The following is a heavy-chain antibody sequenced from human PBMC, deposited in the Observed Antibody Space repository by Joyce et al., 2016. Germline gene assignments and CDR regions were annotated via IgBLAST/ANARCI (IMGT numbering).Heavy chain of an antibody. J-gene: IGHJ4*02. CDR1: GGPFSSYA. V-gene: IGHV1-69*06. CDR2: IIPIFGTT. D-gene: IGHD3-16*01. CDR3: ARGWGRTFVY. Sequence: QVQLVQSGAEVKKPGSSVKVSCKDSGGPFSSYAINWVRQAPGQGLEWMGGIIPIFGTTNYAQKFQGRVTITADKSTSTAYMELNSLRSDDTAVYYCARGWGRTFVYWGQGTLVTVAS.